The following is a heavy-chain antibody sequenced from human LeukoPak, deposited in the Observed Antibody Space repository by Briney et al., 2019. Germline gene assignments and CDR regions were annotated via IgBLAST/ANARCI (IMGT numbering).Heavy chain of an antibody. Sequence: GGSLRLSCAASGFIFKKYWMTWVRQVPGKGLECLANIKEDGSETYYADSVKGRFTISRDNPKNLLFLQINSLRVEDTAVYYCARETPRRGETRDGYRWGQGTVVTVSS. CDR1: GFIFKKYW. CDR3: ARETPRRGETRDGYR. CDR2: IKEDGSET. V-gene: IGHV3-7*01. D-gene: IGHD5-24*01. J-gene: IGHJ4*02.